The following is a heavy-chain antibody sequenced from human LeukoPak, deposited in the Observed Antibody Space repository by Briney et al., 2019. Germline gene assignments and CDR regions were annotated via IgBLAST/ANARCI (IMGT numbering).Heavy chain of an antibody. CDR1: GGSISSGGYS. Sequence: SQTLSLTCAVSGGSISSGGYSWSWIRQPPGKGLEWIGYIYYSGSTYYNPSLKSRVTISVDTSKNRFSLKLSSVTAADTAVYYCARASYSYDISGWVPFDYWGQGTLVTVSS. CDR2: IYYSGST. J-gene: IGHJ4*02. V-gene: IGHV4-30-4*07. CDR3: ARASYSYDISGWVPFDY. D-gene: IGHD3-22*01.